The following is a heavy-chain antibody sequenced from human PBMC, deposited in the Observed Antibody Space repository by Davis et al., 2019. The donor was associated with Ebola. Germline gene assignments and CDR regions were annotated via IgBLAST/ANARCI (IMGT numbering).Heavy chain of an antibody. V-gene: IGHV3-43*01. D-gene: IGHD3-3*01. CDR3: AKDIGKGYYDFWSGYFDY. CDR1: GFTFDDYT. Sequence: PGGSLRLSCAASGFTFDDYTMHWVRHAPGKGLEWVSLISWDGGSTYYADSVKGRFTISRDNSKNSLYLQMNSLRTEDTALYYCAKDIGKGYYDFWSGYFDYWGQGTLVTVSS. CDR2: ISWDGGST. J-gene: IGHJ4*02.